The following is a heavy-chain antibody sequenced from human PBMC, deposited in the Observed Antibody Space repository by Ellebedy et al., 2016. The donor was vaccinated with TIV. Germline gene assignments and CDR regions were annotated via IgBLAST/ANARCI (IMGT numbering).Heavy chain of an antibody. V-gene: IGHV1-18*04. Sequence: AASVKVSCKASGDTFTSLGITWVRQAPGQGLEWMGWISAKTGNTNYAPKLQDRVTLTADTSTSSVYMELRTLTSDDSAVYYCAGVTGGGERMYYYNGMDVWGQGTTVIVSS. CDR3: AGVTGGGERMYYYNGMDV. CDR2: ISAKTGNT. D-gene: IGHD3-16*01. CDR1: GDTFTSLG. J-gene: IGHJ6*02.